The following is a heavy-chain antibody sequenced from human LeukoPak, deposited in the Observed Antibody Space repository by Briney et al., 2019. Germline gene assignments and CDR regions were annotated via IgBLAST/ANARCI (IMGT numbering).Heavy chain of an antibody. CDR2: ITSSSTTI. V-gene: IGHV3-48*01. J-gene: IGHJ3*02. CDR3: ARDTPFVGDAFDI. Sequence: GGSLRLSCAASGFTFSSHSMNWVRQAPGKGLEWLSYITSSSTTIYYADSVKGRFTISRDNAENSLYLQMNSLGAEDTAVYYCARDTPFVGDAFDIWGRGTMVTVSS. CDR1: GFTFSSHS. D-gene: IGHD3-16*01.